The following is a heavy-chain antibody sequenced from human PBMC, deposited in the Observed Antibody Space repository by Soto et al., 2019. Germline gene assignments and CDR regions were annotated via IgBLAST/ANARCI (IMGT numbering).Heavy chain of an antibody. J-gene: IGHJ5*02. CDR1: GDTISSSSYF. D-gene: IGHD6-13*01. Sequence: SETLSLTYTVTGDTISSSSYFWSRIRQPPGKGLEWIASIYYIGTTYYSPSLQSRVTISVDTSKDQFSLEVTSVTAADTAIYYCARSGSWSFNSWGRGTLVTVSS. V-gene: IGHV4-39*01. CDR2: IYYIGTT. CDR3: ARSGSWSFNS.